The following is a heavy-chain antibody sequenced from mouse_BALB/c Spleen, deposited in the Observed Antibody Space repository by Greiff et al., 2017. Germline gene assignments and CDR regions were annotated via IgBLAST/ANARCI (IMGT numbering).Heavy chain of an antibody. J-gene: IGHJ2*01. CDR1: GYTFTSYN. Sequence: LQQPGAELVKPGASVKMSCKASGYTFTSYNMHWVKQTPGQGLEWIGAIYPGNGDTSYNQKFKGKATLTADKSSSTAYMQLSSLTSEDSAVYYCARDHFDYWGQGTTLTVSS. CDR3: ARDHFDY. V-gene: IGHV1-12*01. CDR2: IYPGNGDT.